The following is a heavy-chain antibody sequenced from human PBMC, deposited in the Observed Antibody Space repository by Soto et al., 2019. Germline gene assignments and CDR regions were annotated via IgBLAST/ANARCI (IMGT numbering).Heavy chain of an antibody. D-gene: IGHD3-10*01. V-gene: IGHV3-23*01. Sequence: GGSLRLSCAASGFTFSSYAMSWVRQAPGKGLEWVSAISGSGGSTYYADSVKGRFTISRDNSKNTLYLQMNSLRAEDTAVYYCAKGSGSYSSYNWFDPWGQGTLVTVSS. CDR1: GFTFSSYA. CDR3: AKGSGSYSSYNWFDP. CDR2: ISGSGGST. J-gene: IGHJ5*02.